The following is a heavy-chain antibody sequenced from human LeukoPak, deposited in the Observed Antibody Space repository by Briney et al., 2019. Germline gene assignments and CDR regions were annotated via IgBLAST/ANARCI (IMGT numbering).Heavy chain of an antibody. CDR1: GFTFSSYG. V-gene: IGHV3-23*01. D-gene: IGHD3-16*01. J-gene: IGHJ3*02. CDR3: ARDTSPTHNDDGQDGFDI. Sequence: GGSLRLSCAASGFTFSSYGMSWVRQAPGKGLEWVSAISGSGGSTYYADSVKGRFTISRDNSKNTLYLQMNSLRAEDTAVYYCARDTSPTHNDDGQDGFDIWGQGTMVTVSS. CDR2: ISGSGGST.